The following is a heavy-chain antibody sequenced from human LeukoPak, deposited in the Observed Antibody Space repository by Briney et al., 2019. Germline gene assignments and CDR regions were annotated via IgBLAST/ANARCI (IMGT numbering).Heavy chain of an antibody. CDR2: XSSSSSYI. CDR3: ANPWWEPPRGFYYFDY. CDR1: GFTFSSYS. Sequence: PGGSLRLSCAASGFTFSSYSXNXVXXAXXXXXXXXXXXSSSSSYIYYADSVKGRFTISRDNSKNTLYLQMNSLRAEDTAVYYCANPWWEPPRGFYYFDYWGQGTLVTVSS. D-gene: IGHD1-26*01. J-gene: IGHJ4*02. V-gene: IGHV3-21*04.